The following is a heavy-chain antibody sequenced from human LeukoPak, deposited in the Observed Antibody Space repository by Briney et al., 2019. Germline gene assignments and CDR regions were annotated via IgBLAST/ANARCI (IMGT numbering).Heavy chain of an antibody. D-gene: IGHD2-21*01. V-gene: IGHV4-59*08. CDR2: IYYSGST. Sequence: SETLSLTCTVSGGSISSYYWSWIRQAPGKGLEWIGYIYYSGSTNYNPSLKSRVTISVDTSKNQFSLKLSSVTAADTAVYYCARHHIVGFYYYGMDVWGQGTTVTVSS. CDR1: GGSISSYY. J-gene: IGHJ6*02. CDR3: ARHHIVGFYYYGMDV.